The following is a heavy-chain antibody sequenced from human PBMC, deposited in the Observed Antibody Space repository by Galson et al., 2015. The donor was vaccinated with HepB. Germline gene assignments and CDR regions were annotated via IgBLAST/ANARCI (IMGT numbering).Heavy chain of an antibody. V-gene: IGHV1-69*04. CDR1: GGTFSSYA. D-gene: IGHD3-22*01. CDR2: IIPILGIA. Sequence: SVKVSCKASGGTFSSYAISWVRQAPGQGLEWMGRIIPILGIANYAQKFQGRVTITADKSTSTAYMELSSLRSEDTAVYYCARGYYYDSSGYPEYWYFDLWGRGTLVTVSS. CDR3: ARGYYYDSSGYPEYWYFDL. J-gene: IGHJ2*01.